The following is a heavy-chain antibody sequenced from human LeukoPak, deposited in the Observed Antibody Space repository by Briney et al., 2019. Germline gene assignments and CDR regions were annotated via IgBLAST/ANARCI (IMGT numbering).Heavy chain of an antibody. CDR1: GYTFTDYY. V-gene: IGHV1-2*02. CDR2: INPNSGST. J-gene: IGHJ3*02. CDR3: ARADSTDAFDI. Sequence: ASVKVSCKASGYTFTDYYIHWVRQAPGQGLEWMGWINPNSGSTNYAQKFQGRATMTRDTSISTAYMELGRLRSDDTAVYYCARADSTDAFDIWGQGTMVTVSS.